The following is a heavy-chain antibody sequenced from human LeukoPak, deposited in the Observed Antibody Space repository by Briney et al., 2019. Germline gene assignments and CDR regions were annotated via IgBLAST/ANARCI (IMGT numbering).Heavy chain of an antibody. Sequence: PGGSLRLSCAASGFTFSSYWMSWVRQAPGKGLEWVANIKQDGSEKYYVDSVKGRFTISRDNAENSLYLQMNSLRAEGTAVYYCARDFRSPGYDYWGQGTLVTVSS. CDR1: GFTFSSYW. J-gene: IGHJ4*02. CDR3: ARDFRSPGYDY. V-gene: IGHV3-7*01. D-gene: IGHD6-13*01. CDR2: IKQDGSEK.